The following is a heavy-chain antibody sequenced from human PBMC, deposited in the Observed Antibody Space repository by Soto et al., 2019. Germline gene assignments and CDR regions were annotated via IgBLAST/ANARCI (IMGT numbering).Heavy chain of an antibody. J-gene: IGHJ4*02. Sequence: GASVKVSCKASGGTFSSYAISWVRQAPGQGLEWMGGIIPIFGTANYAQKFQGRVTITADGSTSTAYMELSSLRSEDTAVYYCARDIPATVVMGFDYWGQGTLVTVSS. CDR2: IIPIFGTA. V-gene: IGHV1-69*13. CDR1: GGTFSSYA. D-gene: IGHD2-15*01. CDR3: ARDIPATVVMGFDY.